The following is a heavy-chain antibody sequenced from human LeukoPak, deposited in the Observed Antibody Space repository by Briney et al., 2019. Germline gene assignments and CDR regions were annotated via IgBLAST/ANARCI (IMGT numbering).Heavy chain of an antibody. CDR3: ARVFGVDRFDY. J-gene: IGHJ4*02. D-gene: IGHD3-16*01. CDR2: ISSTSSYI. Sequence: PGGSLRLSCAVSGFTFNNYAMSWVRQAPGKGLEWVSSISSTSSYIYYADSVKGRFTISRDNAKNSLYLQMNSLRAEDTAVYYCARVFGVDRFDYWGQGTLVTVSS. CDR1: GFTFNNYA. V-gene: IGHV3-21*01.